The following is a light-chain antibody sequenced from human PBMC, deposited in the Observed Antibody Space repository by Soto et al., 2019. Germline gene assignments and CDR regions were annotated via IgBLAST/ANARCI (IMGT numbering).Light chain of an antibody. CDR3: QQYYSHYT. CDR1: QSISTW. CDR2: KAS. Sequence: DIQMTQSPSTLSASVGDRVSITCRASQSISTWLAWYQQKPGKAPKVLIYKASNLQSGVTSRFSGGGSATDITLTISSLQHDAVATYYCQQYYSHYTFGQGTKLEIE. V-gene: IGKV1-5*03. J-gene: IGKJ2*01.